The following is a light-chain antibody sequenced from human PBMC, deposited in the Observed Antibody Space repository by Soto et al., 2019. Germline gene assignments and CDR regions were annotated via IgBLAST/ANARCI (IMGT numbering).Light chain of an antibody. V-gene: IGLV1-47*02. Sequence: QSVLTQPPSASGTPGQRVTISCSGSSSNIGTNYVYWYQQLPGTAPKLLIYSNNQRPSGVPDRFSGSKSGTSASLAISGLRSEDEADYCCAAWDDILRGPVFGGGTKLTVL. J-gene: IGLJ2*01. CDR2: SNN. CDR1: SSNIGTNY. CDR3: AAWDDILRGPV.